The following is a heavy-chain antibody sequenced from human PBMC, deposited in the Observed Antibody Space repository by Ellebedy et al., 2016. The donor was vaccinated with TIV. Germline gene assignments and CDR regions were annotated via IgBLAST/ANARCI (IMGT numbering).Heavy chain of an antibody. V-gene: IGHV4-59*12. CDR2: VHSSGSA. J-gene: IGHJ4*02. CDR3: ARNAFSSSWYQFDS. CDR1: GGSISGYC. D-gene: IGHD6-13*01. Sequence: SETLSLTCTVSGGSISGYCWNWIRQPPGKGLEWVGSVHSSGSAYYSPSLKSRVTISVDTSENQFSLNLNSVTAADTALYFCARNAFSSSWYQFDSWGQGTLVTVSS.